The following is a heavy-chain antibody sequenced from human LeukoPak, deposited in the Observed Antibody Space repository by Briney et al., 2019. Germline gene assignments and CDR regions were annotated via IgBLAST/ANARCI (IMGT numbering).Heavy chain of an antibody. J-gene: IGHJ5*02. CDR2: IYHSGST. CDR1: GGSISSGGYS. Sequence: PSQTLSLTCAVSGGSISSGGYSWSWIRQPPGKGLEWIGYIYHSGSTYYNPSLKSRVTISVDRSKNQFSLKLSSVTAADTAVYYCARGFEVSTPLYNWFDPWGQGTLVTVSS. V-gene: IGHV4-30-2*01. CDR3: ARGFEVSTPLYNWFDP. D-gene: IGHD5/OR15-5a*01.